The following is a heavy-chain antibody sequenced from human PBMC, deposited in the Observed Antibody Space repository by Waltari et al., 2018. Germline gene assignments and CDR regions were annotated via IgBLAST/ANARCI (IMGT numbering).Heavy chain of an antibody. CDR1: GSTFSSHA. D-gene: IGHD6-19*01. CDR2: IIPIFGTA. CDR3: ARPNSSGWYAEYFQH. Sequence: QVRLVQSGAEVKKPGSSVKVSCKASGSTFSSHAISWVRQAPGQGLEWMGGIIPIFGTANDAQKFQGRVTITTDESTSTAYMELSSLRSEDTAVYYCARPNSSGWYAEYFQHWDQGTLVTVSS. V-gene: IGHV1-69*05. J-gene: IGHJ1*01.